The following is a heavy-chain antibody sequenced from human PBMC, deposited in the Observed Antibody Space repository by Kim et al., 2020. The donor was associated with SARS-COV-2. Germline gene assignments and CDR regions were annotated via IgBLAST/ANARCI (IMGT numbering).Heavy chain of an antibody. D-gene: IGHD3-10*01. Sequence: FQGRVTMTRNTSISTAYMELSSLRSEDTAVYYCARVVELWFGELFGWFDPWGQGTLVTVSS. CDR3: ARVVELWFGELFGWFDP. J-gene: IGHJ5*02. V-gene: IGHV1-8*01.